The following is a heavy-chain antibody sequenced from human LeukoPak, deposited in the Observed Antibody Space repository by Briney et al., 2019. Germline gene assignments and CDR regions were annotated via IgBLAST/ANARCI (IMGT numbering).Heavy chain of an antibody. J-gene: IGHJ4*02. V-gene: IGHV3-33*03. CDR2: IWSDGSEK. Sequence: GGSLRLSCAASGFTFSTSGMNWVRQAPGKGLEWVAVIWSDGSEKRYADSVKGRFTISRDNSESTLYLQMNSLRAEDTAVYYCVSGSDTSGYYFYWGQGTLVTVSS. CDR3: VSGSDTSGYYFY. CDR1: GFTFSTSG. D-gene: IGHD3-22*01.